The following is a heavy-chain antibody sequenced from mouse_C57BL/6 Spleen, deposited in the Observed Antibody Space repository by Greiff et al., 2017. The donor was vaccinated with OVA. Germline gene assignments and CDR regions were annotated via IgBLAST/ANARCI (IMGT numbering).Heavy chain of an antibody. J-gene: IGHJ4*01. D-gene: IGHD2-12*01. CDR1: GYTFTAYY. CDR2: IGPGSGST. Sequence: VQLQQSGAELVKPGASVKISCKASGYTFTAYYINWVKQRPGQGLEWIGKIGPGSGSTYYNEKSKGKATLTADNSSSASVMQLSSLTSEDAAVYCGARGEYDVAMDYWGQGTSVTVSS. CDR3: ARGEYDVAMDY. V-gene: IGHV1-77*01.